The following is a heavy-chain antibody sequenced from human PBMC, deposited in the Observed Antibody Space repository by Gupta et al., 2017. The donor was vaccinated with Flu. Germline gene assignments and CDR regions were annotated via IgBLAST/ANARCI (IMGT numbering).Heavy chain of an antibody. CDR3: AKDSPSPHLGYSSSWPVDY. V-gene: IGHV3-23*01. D-gene: IGHD6-13*01. CDR1: GFTFSSYA. CDR2: ISGSGGST. Sequence: EVQLLESGGGLVQPGGSLRLSCAASGFTFSSYAMSWVRQAPGKGLEWVSAISGSGGSTYYADSVKGRFTISRDNSKNTLYLQMNSLRAEDTAVYYCAKDSPSPHLGYSSSWPVDYWGQGTLVTVSS. J-gene: IGHJ4*02.